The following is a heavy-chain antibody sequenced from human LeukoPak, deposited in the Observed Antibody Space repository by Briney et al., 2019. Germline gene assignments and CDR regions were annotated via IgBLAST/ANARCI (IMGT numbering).Heavy chain of an antibody. CDR1: GGXISGYY. CDR3: ARDSYSSSWYGYFDY. Sequence: PSETLSLTCTVSGGXISGYYCSWIRQPAGKGLEWIGRIYTSGSTNYNPSLKSRVTMSLDTSKNQFSLKLSSVTAADTAVYYCARDSYSSSWYGYFDYWGQGTLVTVSS. D-gene: IGHD6-13*01. J-gene: IGHJ4*02. V-gene: IGHV4-4*07. CDR2: IYTSGST.